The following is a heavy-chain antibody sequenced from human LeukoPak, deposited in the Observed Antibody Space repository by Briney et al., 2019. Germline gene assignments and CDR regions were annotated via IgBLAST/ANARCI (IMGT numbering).Heavy chain of an antibody. CDR2: IYHSGST. CDR1: GYSISSGCY. J-gene: IGHJ6*04. V-gene: IGHV4-38-2*02. D-gene: IGHD3-10*01. CDR3: ARDQWFGDQYYYGMDV. Sequence: SETLSLTCAVSGYSISSGCYWGWIGQPPGKGLEWIGSIYHSGSTYYNPSLKSRVTISVDTSKNQFSLKLSSVTAADTAVYYCARDQWFGDQYYYGMDVWGKGTTVTVSS.